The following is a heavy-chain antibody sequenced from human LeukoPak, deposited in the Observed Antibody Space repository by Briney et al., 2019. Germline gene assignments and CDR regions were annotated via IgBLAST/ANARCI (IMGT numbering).Heavy chain of an antibody. CDR3: TRLLDCGGDCYNAFDI. V-gene: IGHV3-73*01. D-gene: IGHD2-21*02. J-gene: IGHJ3*02. CDR2: IRSKANSYAT. CDR1: GFTFSGSA. Sequence: GGSLKLSCAASGFTFSGSAMHWVRQASGKGLEWVGRIRSKANSYATAYAASVKGRFTISRDDSKNTAYLQMNSLKSEDTAVYYCTRLLDCGGDCYNAFDIWGQGTMVTVSS.